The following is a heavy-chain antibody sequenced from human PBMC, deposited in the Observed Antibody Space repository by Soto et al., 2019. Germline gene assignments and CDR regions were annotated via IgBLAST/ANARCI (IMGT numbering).Heavy chain of an antibody. J-gene: IGHJ4*02. CDR3: ARSEATALDY. CDR1: GDSMTSSNW. V-gene: IGHV4-4*02. CDR2: AHHSGRT. Sequence: PSETLSLTCTVSGDSMTSSNWWNWVRQPPGKGLEWIGEAHHSGRTNYNPSLRSRVTISVDKSQNHFSLQLTSVTAADTAVYYCARSEATALDYWGQGTLVTVPS.